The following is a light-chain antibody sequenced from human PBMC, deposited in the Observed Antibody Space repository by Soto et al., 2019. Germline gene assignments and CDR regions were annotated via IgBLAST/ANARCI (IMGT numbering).Light chain of an antibody. CDR1: SSDVGGYKY. V-gene: IGLV2-8*01. CDR2: EVS. CDR3: SSYAGTNNLV. Sequence: QSALTQPPSASGSPGQSVTISCTGTSSDVGGYKYVSWYQQHPGKAPKLMIYEVSTRPSGVPDRFSGSKSGKTASLTVSGLQAEDEADYYCSSYAGTNNLVFGGGTKLTVL. J-gene: IGLJ2*01.